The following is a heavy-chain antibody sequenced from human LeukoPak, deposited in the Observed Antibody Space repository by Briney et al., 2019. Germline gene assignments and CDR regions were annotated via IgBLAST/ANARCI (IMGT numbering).Heavy chain of an antibody. CDR3: ARSRNSWVRLKDAFDI. CDR1: GFTFSSYS. CDR2: ISRSSSTI. D-gene: IGHD1-1*01. J-gene: IGHJ3*02. Sequence: PGGSLRLSCVASGFTFSSYSMNWVRQAPGKGLEWVSYISRSSSTIYYAGSVKGRFTISRDNGKNSLYLQMNSLRAEDTAVYYCARSRNSWVRLKDAFDIWGQGTMVTVSS. V-gene: IGHV3-48*01.